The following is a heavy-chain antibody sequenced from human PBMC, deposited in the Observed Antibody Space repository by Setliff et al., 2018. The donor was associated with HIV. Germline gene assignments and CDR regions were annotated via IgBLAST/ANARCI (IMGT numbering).Heavy chain of an antibody. D-gene: IGHD1-20*01. V-gene: IGHV3-23*01. Sequence: LRLSCAASGFTFSTYAMTWVRQAPGKGLEWVSSISSSGGTTYFADTVKGRFTISRGNSKNTLYLQMSSLRAEDTAMYYCAKISGTFRYIDCWGQGTLVTVSS. CDR3: AKISGTFRYIDC. J-gene: IGHJ4*02. CDR2: ISSSGGTT. CDR1: GFTFSTYA.